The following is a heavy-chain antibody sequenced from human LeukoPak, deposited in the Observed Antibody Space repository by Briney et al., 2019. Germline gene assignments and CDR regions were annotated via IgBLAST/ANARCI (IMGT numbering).Heavy chain of an antibody. V-gene: IGHV4-34*01. CDR1: GGSFSGYY. Sequence: SETLSLTWVGYGGSFSGYYWGWIGHPPGNGLEWMGEPNHSGNTNSNTPLRSRATISVETSKTQFSLKLSSVTAEDPAVYFCARAHDSPFDYWGQGTLVTVSS. CDR2: PNHSGNT. CDR3: ARAHDSPFDY. J-gene: IGHJ4*02. D-gene: IGHD2-15*01.